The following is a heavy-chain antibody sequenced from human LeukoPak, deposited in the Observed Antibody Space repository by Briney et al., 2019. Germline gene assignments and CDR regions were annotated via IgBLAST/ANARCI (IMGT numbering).Heavy chain of an antibody. J-gene: IGHJ4*02. D-gene: IGHD2-2*01. CDR1: GYTFTSYD. CDR2: INPSGGST. CDR3: ARGIVPPSVVLYGDY. V-gene: IGHV1-46*01. Sequence: GASVKVSCKASGYTFTSYDMHWVRQAPGQGLEWMGIINPSGGSTSYAQKFQGRVTMTRDTSTSTVYMELSSLRSEDTAVYYCARGIVPPSVVLYGDYWGQGTLVTVSS.